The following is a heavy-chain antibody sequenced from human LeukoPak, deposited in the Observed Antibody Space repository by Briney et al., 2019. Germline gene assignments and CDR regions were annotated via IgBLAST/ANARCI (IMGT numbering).Heavy chain of an antibody. Sequence: GGSLRLSCAASGFTFSSYAMHWVRQAPGKGLEWVAVISYDGSNKYYADSVKGRFTISRDNSENTLYLQMNSLRAEDTAVYYCARTVAGTEGYFDYWGQGTLVTVSS. D-gene: IGHD6-19*01. V-gene: IGHV3-30-3*01. J-gene: IGHJ4*02. CDR3: ARTVAGTEGYFDY. CDR2: ISYDGSNK. CDR1: GFTFSSYA.